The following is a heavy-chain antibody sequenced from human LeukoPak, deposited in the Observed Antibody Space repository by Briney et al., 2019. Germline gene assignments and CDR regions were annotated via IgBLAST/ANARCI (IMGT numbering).Heavy chain of an antibody. V-gene: IGHV4-39*07. CDR3: ARAGYDILTGYCGAFDI. D-gene: IGHD3-9*01. CDR2: IYFSGTT. CDR1: GDSISSSSYY. Sequence: PSETLSLTCTVSGDSISSSSYYWGWIRQPPGKGLEWIGSIYFSGTTYYNPSLKSRVTISIDTSKNQFSLKLSSVTAADTAVYYCARAGYDILTGYCGAFDIWGQGTMVIVSS. J-gene: IGHJ3*02.